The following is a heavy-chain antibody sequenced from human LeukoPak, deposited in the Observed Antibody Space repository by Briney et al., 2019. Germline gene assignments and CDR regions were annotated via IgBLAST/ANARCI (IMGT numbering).Heavy chain of an antibody. CDR3: ARLKQWLPRGYYYYYYYMDV. Sequence: SETLSLTCAVYGGSFSGYYWSWIRQPPGKGLEWIGEINHSGSTNYNPSLKSRVTISVDTSKNQFSLKLSSVTAADTAVYYCARLKQWLPRGYYYYYYYMDVWGEGTTVTISS. CDR2: INHSGST. CDR1: GGSFSGYY. V-gene: IGHV4-34*01. J-gene: IGHJ6*03. D-gene: IGHD6-19*01.